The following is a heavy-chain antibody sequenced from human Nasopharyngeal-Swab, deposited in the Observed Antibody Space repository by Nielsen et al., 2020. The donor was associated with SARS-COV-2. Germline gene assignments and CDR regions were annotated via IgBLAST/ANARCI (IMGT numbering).Heavy chain of an antibody. V-gene: IGHV1-18*04. D-gene: IGHD3-10*01. CDR2: ISAYNGNT. CDR3: ARDRTGVIISYYYYYGMDV. J-gene: IGHJ6*02. Sequence: GSVKVSCKASGYTFTRYYIHWVRQAPGQGLEWMGWISAYNGNTNYAQKLQGRVTMTTDTSTSTAYMELRSLRSDDTAVYYCARDRTGVIISYYYYYGMDVWGQGTTVTVSS. CDR1: GYTFTRYY.